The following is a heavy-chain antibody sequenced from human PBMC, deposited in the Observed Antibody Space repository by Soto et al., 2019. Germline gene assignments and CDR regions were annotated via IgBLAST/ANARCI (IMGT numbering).Heavy chain of an antibody. CDR3: AHIQYYCSGNFLWSPNNWSYP. CDR1: GFSLSTSGVG. Sequence: QITLKESGPPLLKATQTLTLTCTFSGFSLSTSGVGVGWIRQPPGKALEWLALIYWDDDKFYSPSLKSRLTIPKDTSKNQVVLTMTNMDPVDTATYYCAHIQYYCSGNFLWSPNNWSYPWGQGTLVTVSS. J-gene: IGHJ5*02. D-gene: IGHD3-10*01. V-gene: IGHV2-5*02. CDR2: IYWDDDK.